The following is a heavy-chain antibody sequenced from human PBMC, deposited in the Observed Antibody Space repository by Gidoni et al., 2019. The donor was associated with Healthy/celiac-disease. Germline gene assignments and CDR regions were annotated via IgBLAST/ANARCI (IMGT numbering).Heavy chain of an antibody. J-gene: IGHJ4*02. V-gene: IGHV3-30-3*01. Sequence: QVQLVESGGGVVQPGRSLRLSCAASGFTFSSYAMHWVRQAPGKGLEWVAVISYDGSNKYYADSVKGRFTISRDNSKNTLYLQMNSLRAEDTAVYYCARDDRGWWELEYYFDYWGQGTLVTVSS. CDR3: ARDDRGWWELEYYFDY. CDR2: ISYDGSNK. D-gene: IGHD1-26*01. CDR1: GFTFSSYA.